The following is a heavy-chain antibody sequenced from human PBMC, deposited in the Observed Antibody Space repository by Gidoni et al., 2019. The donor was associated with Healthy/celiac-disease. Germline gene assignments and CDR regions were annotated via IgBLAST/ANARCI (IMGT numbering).Heavy chain of an antibody. J-gene: IGHJ4*02. V-gene: IGHV3-66*01. CDR2: IYSGGST. Sequence: EVQLVESGGGLVQPGGSLRLSCAAAGCTVSSTDMSWCRQAPGKGLEWFSVIYSGGSTYYEDSVKGRFTISRDNSKNTLYLQMNSLRAEDTAVYYCARDGVSSGPDYWGQGTLVTVSS. CDR3: ARDGVSSGPDY. CDR1: GCTVSSTD. D-gene: IGHD3-22*01.